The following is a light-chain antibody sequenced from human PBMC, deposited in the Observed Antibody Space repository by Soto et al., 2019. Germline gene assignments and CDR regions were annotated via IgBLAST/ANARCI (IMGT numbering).Light chain of an antibody. CDR1: QSVSSTY. Sequence: EIVLTQSPGTLSLSPGERATLSCRASQSVSSTYLAWYQQKPGQAPRLLIYGASSSATGIPDRFSGSGSGTDFNLTISILETDDFAVYYCHQYGDSQAFGQGTKVEI. J-gene: IGKJ1*01. CDR3: HQYGDSQA. CDR2: GAS. V-gene: IGKV3-20*01.